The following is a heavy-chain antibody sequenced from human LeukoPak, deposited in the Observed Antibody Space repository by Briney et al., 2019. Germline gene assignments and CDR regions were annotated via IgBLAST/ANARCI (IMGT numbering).Heavy chain of an antibody. CDR3: ASKALDYFCFDS. CDR2: ISSSSSYI. Sequence: PGGSLRLSCAASGFTFSSYSMNWVRQAPGKGLEWVSSISSSSSYIYYADSVKGRFTISRDNAKNLLYLQMNSLRAEDTAVYYCASKALDYFCFDSWGQGTLVTVSS. D-gene: IGHD3-16*01. J-gene: IGHJ4*02. CDR1: GFTFSSYS. V-gene: IGHV3-21*01.